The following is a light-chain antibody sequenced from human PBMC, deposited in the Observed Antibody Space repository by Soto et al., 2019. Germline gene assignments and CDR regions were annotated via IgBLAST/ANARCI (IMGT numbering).Light chain of an antibody. V-gene: IGKV1-5*01. CDR1: QSISSY. CDR2: DAS. CDR3: HQYKYYSQT. Sequence: DIQVGQSPSSLSASVGDGVTITCRASQSISSYLNWYQQKPGKAPKLLIYDASSLESGVPSRFSGSGSGTEFTLTISSLQPDDFVTYYCHQYKYYSQTFGQGTKVDIK. J-gene: IGKJ1*01.